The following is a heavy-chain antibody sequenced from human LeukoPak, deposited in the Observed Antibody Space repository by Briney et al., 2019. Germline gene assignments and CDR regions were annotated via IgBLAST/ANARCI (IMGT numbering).Heavy chain of an antibody. J-gene: IGHJ5*02. CDR3: ARAGIAVAGSLGNWFDP. CDR2: IRYDGSNK. Sequence: GGSLRLSCAASGFTFSSYGMHWVRQAPGKGLEWVAFIRYDGSNKYYVGSVKGRFTISRDNSKNTLYLQMNSLRAEDTAVYYCARAGIAVAGSLGNWFDPWGQGTLVTVSS. V-gene: IGHV3-30*02. D-gene: IGHD6-19*01. CDR1: GFTFSSYG.